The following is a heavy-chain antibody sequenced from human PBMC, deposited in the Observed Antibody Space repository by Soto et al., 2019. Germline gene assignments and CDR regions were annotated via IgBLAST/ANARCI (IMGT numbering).Heavy chain of an antibody. J-gene: IGHJ3*02. V-gene: IGHV3-23*01. CDR1: WFTFCSYA. D-gene: IGHD1-1*01. CDR3: AKDSVAAIPNLATPDDASDI. CDR2: ISGSGGST. Sequence: GGFLRISCAASWFTFCSYALSWVRPAPGEGVECVSAISGSGGSTYYADSVKGRFTISRDNSKNTLYLQMNSLRAEDTAVYYCAKDSVAAIPNLATPDDASDIWGQGTMVTVSS.